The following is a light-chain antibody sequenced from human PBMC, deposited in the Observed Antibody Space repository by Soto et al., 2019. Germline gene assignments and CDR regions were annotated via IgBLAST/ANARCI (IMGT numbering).Light chain of an antibody. Sequence: VSPGERATLSCRASQSVSSNLAWYQQKPGQAPRLLIYGASTRATGIPARFSGSRSGTEFSLTISSLQSEDLAVYYCQQYNNWPPIPFGQGTRLE. CDR1: QSVSSN. J-gene: IGKJ5*01. CDR3: QQYNNWPPIP. V-gene: IGKV3-15*01. CDR2: GAS.